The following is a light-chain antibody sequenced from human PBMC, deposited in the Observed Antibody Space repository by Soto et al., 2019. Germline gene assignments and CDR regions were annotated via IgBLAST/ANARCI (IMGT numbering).Light chain of an antibody. V-gene: IGKV3-20*01. CDR2: CAS. CDR1: QSVTSNY. Sequence: EIVLTQSPGTLSLSPGERATLSCGASQSVTSNYLAWYQQKPGQAPRLLIFCASIRVTGIPDRFIGSGSGTDFTLTITRLEPEDFAVYYCQHYVTSLTTFGQGTKVEVK. CDR3: QHYVTSLTT. J-gene: IGKJ1*01.